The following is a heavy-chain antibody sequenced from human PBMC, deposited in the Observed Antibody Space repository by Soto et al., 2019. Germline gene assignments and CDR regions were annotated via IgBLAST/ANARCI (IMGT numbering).Heavy chain of an antibody. J-gene: IGHJ6*02. CDR3: ARDPYGSGSLYGMDV. V-gene: IGHV3-53*01. Sequence: GGSLRLSCAASGFTVSSNYMSWVRQAPGKGLEWVSVIYSGGSTYYADSVKGGFTISIDNSKNTLYLQMNSLRAEDTAVYYCARDPYGSGSLYGMDVWGQGTTVTVSS. D-gene: IGHD3-10*01. CDR2: IYSGGST. CDR1: GFTVSSNY.